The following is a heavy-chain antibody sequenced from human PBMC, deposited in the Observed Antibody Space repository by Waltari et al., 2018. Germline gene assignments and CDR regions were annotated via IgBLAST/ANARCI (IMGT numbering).Heavy chain of an antibody. J-gene: IGHJ6*03. CDR2: IYYSGST. Sequence: QVQLQESGPGPVKPSETLSLTCTVSGGSISSYYWSWIRQPPGKGLEWIGYIYYSGSTNYNPSLKSRVTISVDTSKNQFSLKLSSVTAADTAVYYCARNPRIAAAPWFYMDVWGKGTTVTVSS. CDR1: GGSISSYY. D-gene: IGHD6-13*01. V-gene: IGHV4-59*01. CDR3: ARNPRIAAAPWFYMDV.